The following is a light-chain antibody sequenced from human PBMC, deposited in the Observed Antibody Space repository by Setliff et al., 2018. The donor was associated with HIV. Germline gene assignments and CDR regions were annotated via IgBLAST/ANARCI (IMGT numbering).Light chain of an antibody. CDR2: EVN. CDR3: SSFTTTSTVV. V-gene: IGLV2-14*01. Sequence: QSALAQPASISGSPGQSITISCTGTSSDVGAFDYVSWYQQHPGKAPKLMIFEVNYRPSGISNRFSGSKSGNTASLTISGLQAEDEADYYCSSFTTTSTVVFGGGTKGTVL. CDR1: SSDVGAFDY. J-gene: IGLJ2*01.